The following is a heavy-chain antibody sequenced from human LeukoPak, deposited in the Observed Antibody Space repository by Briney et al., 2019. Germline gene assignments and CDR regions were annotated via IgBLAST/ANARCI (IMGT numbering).Heavy chain of an antibody. V-gene: IGHV4-31*03. J-gene: IGHJ4*02. D-gene: IGHD2-15*01. CDR3: ATYCSGGSCYPTGFDY. CDR2: IYYSGST. CDR1: GGSISSGGYY. Sequence: PSETLSLTCTVSGGSISSGGYYWSWIRQHPGKGLEWIGYIYYSGSTYYNPSLKSRVTISVDTSKNQFSLKLSSVTAADTAVYYCATYCSGGSCYPTGFDYWGQGTLVTVSS.